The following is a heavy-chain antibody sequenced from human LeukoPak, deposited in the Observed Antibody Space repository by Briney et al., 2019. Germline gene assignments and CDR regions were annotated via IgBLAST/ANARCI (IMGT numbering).Heavy chain of an antibody. Sequence: PGGSLRLSCAASGFTFSSYAMHWVRQAPGKGLEWVAVISYDGSNKYYADSVKGRFTISRDNSKNTLYLQMNSLRAEDTAVYYCARDADYYDSSGYYYVVGAGGIYFDYWGQGTLVTVSS. V-gene: IGHV3-30-3*01. CDR2: ISYDGSNK. J-gene: IGHJ4*02. D-gene: IGHD3-22*01. CDR1: GFTFSSYA. CDR3: ARDADYYDSSGYYYVVGAGGIYFDY.